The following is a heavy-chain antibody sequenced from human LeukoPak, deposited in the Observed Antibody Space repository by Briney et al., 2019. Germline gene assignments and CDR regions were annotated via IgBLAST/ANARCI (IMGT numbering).Heavy chain of an antibody. J-gene: IGHJ4*02. CDR2: ISSSSSYM. CDR3: AREGRTYSIDY. Sequence: GESLRLSCAASGFTFSSYSINWVRQAPGKGLEWVSSISSSSSYMYYADSVNGRFTISRDNAKDLLYLQMNSLRAEDTAVYYCAREGRTYSIDYWGQGTLVTVAS. V-gene: IGHV3-21*01. CDR1: GFTFSSYS. D-gene: IGHD6-13*01.